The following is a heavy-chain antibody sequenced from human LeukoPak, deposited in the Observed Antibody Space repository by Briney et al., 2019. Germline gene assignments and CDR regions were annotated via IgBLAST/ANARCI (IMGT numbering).Heavy chain of an antibody. V-gene: IGHV4-59*12. CDR2: IYYSGST. D-gene: IGHD3-3*01. CDR1: GGSISSYY. CDR3: ARGYYDFLGALYYGMDV. Sequence: SETLSLTCTVSGGSISSYYWSWIRQPPGKGLEWIGYIYYSGSTNYNPSLKSRVTISVDTSKNQFSLKLSSVTAADTAVYYCARGYYDFLGALYYGMDVWGQGTTVTVSS. J-gene: IGHJ6*02.